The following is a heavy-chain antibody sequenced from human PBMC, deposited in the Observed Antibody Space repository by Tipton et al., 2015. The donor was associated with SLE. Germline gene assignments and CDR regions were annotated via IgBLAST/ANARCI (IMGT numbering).Heavy chain of an antibody. CDR2: GYPGGTA. CDR3: ARGALVQGVIPIVLDI. V-gene: IGHV4-38-2*02. Sequence: TLSLTCTVSGYSISRGYYWGWIRQPPGGGLEGLGRGYPGGTAYYNPSLKRRVTVSVDTAKNQFSPKLTSVTAADTAVYYRARGALVQGVIPIVLDIWGQGTMVTVSS. J-gene: IGHJ3*02. CDR1: GYSISRGYY. D-gene: IGHD3-10*01.